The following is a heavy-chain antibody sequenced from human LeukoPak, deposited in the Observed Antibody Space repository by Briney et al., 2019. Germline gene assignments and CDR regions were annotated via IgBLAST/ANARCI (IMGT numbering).Heavy chain of an antibody. CDR1: GGPISSYY. CDR2: IYTSGST. V-gene: IGHV4-4*07. Sequence: SETLSLTCTVSGGPISSYYWSWIRQPAGKGLEWIGRIYTSGSTNYNPSLKSRVTISVDKSKNQFSLELSSVTAADTAVYYCARDSYGSGSYYPQGYYYYMDVWGKGTTVTVSS. J-gene: IGHJ6*03. D-gene: IGHD3-10*01. CDR3: ARDSYGSGSYYPQGYYYYMDV.